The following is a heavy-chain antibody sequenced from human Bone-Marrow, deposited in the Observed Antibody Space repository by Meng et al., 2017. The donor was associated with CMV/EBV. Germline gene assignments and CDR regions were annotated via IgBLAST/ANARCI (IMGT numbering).Heavy chain of an antibody. CDR1: GFTVSSYA. V-gene: IGHV3-23*01. D-gene: IGHD1-7*01. CDR3: AKEDWNYWGDY. J-gene: IGHJ4*02. CDR2: ISGSGGST. Sequence: GGSPRLSCAASGFTVSSYAMGWVRQAPGKGLEWVSAISGSGGSTYYADSVKGRFTSSRDNSKNTLYLQMNSQRAEDTAVYYCAKEDWNYWGDYWGQGTLVTVSS.